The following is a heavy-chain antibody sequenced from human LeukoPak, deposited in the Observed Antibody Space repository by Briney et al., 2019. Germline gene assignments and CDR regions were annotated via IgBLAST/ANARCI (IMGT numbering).Heavy chain of an antibody. V-gene: IGHV4-59*12. D-gene: IGHD3-10*01. CDR1: SGSISSYY. CDR3: ARELWFGELLEGWFDP. CDR2: IYYSGRT. J-gene: IGHJ5*02. Sequence: SETVSLTCSVSSGSISSYYWSWIRQPPGKGLEWIGYIYYSGRTSYNPSLKSRVTISVDTSKNHFSLTLTSVTAADTAVYYCARELWFGELLEGWFDPWGPGTLVTVSS.